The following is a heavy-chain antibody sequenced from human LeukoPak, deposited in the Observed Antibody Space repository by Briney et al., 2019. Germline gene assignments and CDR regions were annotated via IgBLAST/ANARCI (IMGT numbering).Heavy chain of an antibody. CDR2: LYTIGTT. Sequence: PGGSLRLSCAASGFSVSSYYMNWVRQAPGKGLEWVSVLYTIGTTYYADSVKGRFTISRDNSKNTLYLQMNSLGAEDTAVYYCAKRRGGSYEGGPYFDYWGHGTLVTVSS. D-gene: IGHD1-26*01. V-gene: IGHV3-66*03. CDR3: AKRRGGSYEGGPYFDY. CDR1: GFSVSSYY. J-gene: IGHJ4*01.